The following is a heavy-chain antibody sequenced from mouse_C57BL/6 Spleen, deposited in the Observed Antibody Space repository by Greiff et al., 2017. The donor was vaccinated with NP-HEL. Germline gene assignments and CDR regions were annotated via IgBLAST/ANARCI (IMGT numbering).Heavy chain of an antibody. CDR3: ARPYYYGSSYQFDY. Sequence: EVQLQQSGPELVKPGASVKISCKASGYTFTDYYMNWVKQSHGKSLEWIGDINPNNGGTSYNQKFKGKATLTVDKSSSTAYMELRSLTSEDSAVYYCARPYYYGSSYQFDYWGQGTTLTVSS. CDR2: INPNNGGT. CDR1: GYTFTDYY. J-gene: IGHJ2*01. V-gene: IGHV1-26*01. D-gene: IGHD1-1*01.